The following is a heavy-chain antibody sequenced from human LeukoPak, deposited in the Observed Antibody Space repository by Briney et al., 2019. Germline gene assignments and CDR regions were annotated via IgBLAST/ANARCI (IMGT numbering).Heavy chain of an antibody. CDR1: GFTFSSYA. CDR3: AKALSGVTMVRGGAGYYYGMDV. CDR2: ISGSGGST. J-gene: IGHJ6*02. Sequence: GGSLRLSCAASGFTFSSYAMSWVRQAPGKGLEWVSAISGSGGSTYYADSVKGRFTISRDNSKNTLYLQMNSLRAEDTAVYYCAKALSGVTMVRGGAGYYYGMDVWGQGTTVTVSS. D-gene: IGHD3-10*01. V-gene: IGHV3-23*01.